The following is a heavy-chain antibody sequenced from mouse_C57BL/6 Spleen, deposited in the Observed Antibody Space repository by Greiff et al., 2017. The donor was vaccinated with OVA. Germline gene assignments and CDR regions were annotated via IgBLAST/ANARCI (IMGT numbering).Heavy chain of an antibody. CDR2: IDPSDSYT. J-gene: IGHJ3*01. D-gene: IGHD1-1*01. Sequence: VQLQQPGAELVKPGASVKLSCKASGYTFTSYWMQWVKQRPGQGLEWIGEIDPSDSYTNYNQKFKGKATLTVDTSSSTAYMQLSSLTSEDSAVYYCARSGSSPLFAYWGQGTLVTVSA. CDR3: ARSGSSPLFAY. V-gene: IGHV1-50*01. CDR1: GYTFTSYW.